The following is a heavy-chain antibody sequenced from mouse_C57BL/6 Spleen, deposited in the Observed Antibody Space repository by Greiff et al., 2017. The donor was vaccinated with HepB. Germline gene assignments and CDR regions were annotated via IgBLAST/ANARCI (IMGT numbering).Heavy chain of an antibody. CDR1: GFNIKNTY. J-gene: IGHJ4*01. CDR2: IDPANGNT. V-gene: IGHV14-3*01. D-gene: IGHD4-1*01. CDR3: ARGANWDEGYAMDY. Sequence: DVHLVESVAELVRPGASVKLSCTASGFNIKNTYMHWVKQRPEQGLEWIGRIDPANGNTKYAPKFKSKATLTVDKSSSTAYMQLSSLTSEDSAVYYCARGANWDEGYAMDYWGQGTSVTVSS.